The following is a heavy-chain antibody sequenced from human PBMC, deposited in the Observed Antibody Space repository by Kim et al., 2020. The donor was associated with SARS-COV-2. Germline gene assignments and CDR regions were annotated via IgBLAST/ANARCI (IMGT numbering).Heavy chain of an antibody. V-gene: IGHV1-8*01. D-gene: IGHD5-12*01. CDR3: ARGSTIRGRATLAY. CDR2: MNPNSGNT. Sequence: ASVKVSCKASGYTFTSYDINWVRQATGQGLEWMGWMNPNSGNTGYAQKFQGRVTMTRNTSISTAYMELSSLRSEDTAVYYCARGSTIRGRATLAYWGQGTLVTVSS. CDR1: GYTFTSYD. J-gene: IGHJ4*02.